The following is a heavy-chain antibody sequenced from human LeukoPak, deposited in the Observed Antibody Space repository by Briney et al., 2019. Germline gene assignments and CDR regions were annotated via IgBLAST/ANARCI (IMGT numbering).Heavy chain of an antibody. Sequence: GASVKVSCKASGGTFSSYAISWVRQAPGQGLEWMGGIIPIFGTANYAQKFQGRVTITTDESTSTAYMELSSLRSEDTAVYYCASSSWPPGLRWFDYWGQGTLVTVSS. D-gene: IGHD6-13*01. CDR3: ASSSWPPGLRWFDY. J-gene: IGHJ4*02. CDR2: IIPIFGTA. V-gene: IGHV1-69*05. CDR1: GGTFSSYA.